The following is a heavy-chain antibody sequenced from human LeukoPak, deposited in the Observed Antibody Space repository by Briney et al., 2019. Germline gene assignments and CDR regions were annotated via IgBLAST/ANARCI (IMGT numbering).Heavy chain of an antibody. D-gene: IGHD2-2*01. CDR3: ARGRRGSTSSRQAVYYFDY. J-gene: IGHJ4*02. Sequence: SETLSLTCAVYGGSFSGYYWSWIRQPPGKGLEWIGEINHSGSTNCNPSLKSRVTISVDTSKNQFSLKLSSVTAADTAVYYCARGRRGSTSSRQAVYYFDYWGQGTLVTVSS. CDR1: GGSFSGYY. V-gene: IGHV4-34*01. CDR2: INHSGST.